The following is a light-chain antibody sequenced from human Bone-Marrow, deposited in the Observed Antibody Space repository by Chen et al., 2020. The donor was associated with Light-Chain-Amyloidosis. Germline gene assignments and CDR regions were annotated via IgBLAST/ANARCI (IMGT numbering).Light chain of an antibody. CDR1: NSNIGNNY. Sequence: QSVLTQPPSVSAAPGQKVSISCSGSNSNIGNNYVSLYQQFPGAAPKLLIYDNNKRPSGIPDRFSGSRSGTSATLGITGLQTGDEAEYYCGTWDNSLSAGVFGGGTKLTVL. CDR2: DNN. V-gene: IGLV1-51*01. CDR3: GTWDNSLSAGV. J-gene: IGLJ3*02.